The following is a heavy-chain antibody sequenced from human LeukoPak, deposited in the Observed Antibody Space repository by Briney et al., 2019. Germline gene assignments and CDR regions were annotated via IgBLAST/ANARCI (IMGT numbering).Heavy chain of an antibody. J-gene: IGHJ3*02. D-gene: IGHD3-3*01. Sequence: PSETLSLTCTGSGGSISSYYWSWIRQPPGKGLEWIGYIYYSGSTNYNPSLKSRVTISVDTSKNQFSLKLSSVTAADTAVYYCARGISPSFDIWGQGTMVTVSS. CDR1: GGSISSYY. V-gene: IGHV4-59*01. CDR2: IYYSGST. CDR3: ARGISPSFDI.